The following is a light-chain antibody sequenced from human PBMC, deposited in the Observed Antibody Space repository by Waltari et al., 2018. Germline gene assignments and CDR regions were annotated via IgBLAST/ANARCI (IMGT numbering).Light chain of an antibody. CDR2: DAS. CDR1: QSVSNN. J-gene: IGKJ2*01. Sequence: EAMMPPSPATLSVSPGARATLPCRASQSVSNNVAWFQQKPGQAPSLLIYDASTRATGVPARFSGSGSGTEFTLTISSLQTEDFAVYYCQQYNNWPLYTFGQGTKLEIK. CDR3: QQYNNWPLYT. V-gene: IGKV3-15*01.